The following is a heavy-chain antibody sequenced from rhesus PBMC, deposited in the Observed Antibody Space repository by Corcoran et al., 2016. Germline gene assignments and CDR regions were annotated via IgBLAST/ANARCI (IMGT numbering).Heavy chain of an antibody. V-gene: IGHV4-147*01. CDR2: IYGSSGIT. Sequence: QVQLQESGPGLVKPSETLSLTCAVSGYSISSNYWSWIRQPPGKGLEWIGYIYGSSGITYYNPSLKSRVTISTDTSKNQVSLKLSAVTAADTALYYCAREKRTAGTDFFYWGQGVLVTVSS. CDR1: GYSISSNY. D-gene: IGHD1-1*01. CDR3: AREKRTAGTDFFY. J-gene: IGHJ4*01.